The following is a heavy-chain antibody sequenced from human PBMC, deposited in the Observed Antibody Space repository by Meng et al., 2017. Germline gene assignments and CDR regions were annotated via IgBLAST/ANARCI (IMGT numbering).Heavy chain of an antibody. CDR2: INHSGST. J-gene: IGHJ4*02. CDR1: GGSFSGYY. V-gene: IGHV4-34*01. Sequence: SETLSLTCAVYGGSFSGYYWSWIRQPPGKGLEWIGEINHSGSTNYNPSLKSRVTISADTSKNQFFPTLSSVAGADTAVYYCARGLPPYYDSLRGNFDYWGQGTLVTVSS. D-gene: IGHD3-22*01. CDR3: ARGLPPYYDSLRGNFDY.